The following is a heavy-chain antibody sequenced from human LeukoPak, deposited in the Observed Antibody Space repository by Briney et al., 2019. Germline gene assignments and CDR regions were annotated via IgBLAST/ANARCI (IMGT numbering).Heavy chain of an antibody. Sequence: GGSLRLSCAASGFTFSSYGMHWVRQAPGKGLEWVAFIRYDGSDKYYAESVKGRFTISRDNSKNTLYLQMNSLRAEDTAVYYCAKRNGSNYYFEYWGQGTLVTVSS. D-gene: IGHD1-26*01. J-gene: IGHJ4*02. CDR1: GFTFSSYG. CDR2: IRYDGSDK. CDR3: AKRNGSNYYFEY. V-gene: IGHV3-30*02.